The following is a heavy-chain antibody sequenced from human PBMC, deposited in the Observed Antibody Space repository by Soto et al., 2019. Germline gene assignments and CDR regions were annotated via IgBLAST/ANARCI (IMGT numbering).Heavy chain of an antibody. J-gene: IGHJ4*02. CDR2: IWNDGSHA. D-gene: IGHD2-15*01. V-gene: IGHV3-33*01. CDR3: ARDQTDSGGYSDS. Sequence: GGSLRLSCEGPGLPSTSYGIQWVRQAPGKGLEWLGLIWNDGSHAYYADSVKGRFTISRDNSKNTVFLQVSNLRAEDTAVYFCARDQTDSGGYSDSWGQGTLVTVSS. CDR1: GLPSTSYG.